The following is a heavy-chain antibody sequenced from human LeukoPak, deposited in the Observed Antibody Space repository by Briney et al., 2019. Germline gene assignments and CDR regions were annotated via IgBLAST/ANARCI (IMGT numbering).Heavy chain of an antibody. Sequence: ASVKVSCKASGYTFTSYDINWVRQATGQGLEWMGWMNPNSGNTGYAQKFQGRVTMTRDTSISTACMELSRLRSDDTAVYYCARVTGTTRGDWFDPWGQGTLVTVSS. CDR3: ARVTGTTRGDWFDP. J-gene: IGHJ5*02. CDR1: GYTFTSYD. V-gene: IGHV1-8*01. CDR2: MNPNSGNT. D-gene: IGHD1-20*01.